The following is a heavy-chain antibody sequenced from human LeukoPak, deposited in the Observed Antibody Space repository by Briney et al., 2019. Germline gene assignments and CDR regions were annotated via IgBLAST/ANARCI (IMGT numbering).Heavy chain of an antibody. J-gene: IGHJ4*02. CDR2: VHYSGVT. V-gene: IGHV4-59*11. CDR1: GGSIRTHY. CDR3: ARDQSEFDY. Sequence: SETLSLTCTVSGGSIRTHYWTWIRQPPGKGLEWIGYVHYSGVTDYNPSLGIRVTISLDTSKSQFPLELRSVTAADTAVYYCARDQSEFDYWGQGTLVTVSS.